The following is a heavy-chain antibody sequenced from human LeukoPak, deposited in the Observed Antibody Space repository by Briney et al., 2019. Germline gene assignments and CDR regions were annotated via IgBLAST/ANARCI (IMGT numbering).Heavy chain of an antibody. CDR2: IKQGGREE. Sequence: PGGSLRLSCVASEFIFSDYWLSWVGQAPAKGLEWVANIKQGGREERYVSSVKGRFAISRDDAKSTLYLQMDSLSGDDTAVYYCARDNGGWFDTWGRGTLVTVSS. V-gene: IGHV3-7*03. D-gene: IGHD3-10*01. CDR3: ARDNGGWFDT. J-gene: IGHJ5*02. CDR1: EFIFSDYW.